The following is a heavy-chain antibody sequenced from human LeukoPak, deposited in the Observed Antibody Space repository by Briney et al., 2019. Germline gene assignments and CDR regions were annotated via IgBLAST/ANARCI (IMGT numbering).Heavy chain of an antibody. CDR2: ISTNGSRT. D-gene: IGHD4-11*01. CDR3: ARLSTVTTSFDY. Sequence: PGGSLRLSCTASGFTLSNFAMHWVRQSPDKGLQYVSAISTNGSRTFYADSVKGRFTISRDNAKNSLYLQMNSLRAEDTAVYYCARLSTVTTSFDYWGQGTLVTVSS. V-gene: IGHV3-64*04. J-gene: IGHJ4*02. CDR1: GFTLSNFA.